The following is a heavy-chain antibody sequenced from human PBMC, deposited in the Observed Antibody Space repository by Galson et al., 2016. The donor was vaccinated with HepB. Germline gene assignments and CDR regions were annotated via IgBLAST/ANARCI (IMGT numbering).Heavy chain of an antibody. J-gene: IGHJ4*02. CDR2: INPGGGSA. CDR1: GYTFSTYY. CDR3: VRAPKEERRHYYSSGIVDY. V-gene: IGHV1-46*01. Sequence: SVKVSCKASGYTFSTYYIHWVRQAPGQGFEWIGIINPGGGSASYAQKFQGRVTMTRSMATTTVYMEVSSLRSDDTAVYYCVRAPKEERRHYYSSGIVDYWGQGTLVTVSS. D-gene: IGHD3-22*01.